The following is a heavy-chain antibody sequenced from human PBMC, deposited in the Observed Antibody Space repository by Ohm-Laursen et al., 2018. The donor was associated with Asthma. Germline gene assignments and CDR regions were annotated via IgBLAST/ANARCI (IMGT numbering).Heavy chain of an antibody. CDR2: IYSSGST. CDR3: AKGPDDYGDYLDWYFDV. D-gene: IGHD4-17*01. J-gene: IGHJ2*01. V-gene: IGHV4-61*08. Sequence: GTLSLTCNVSGASISSGGLYWTWIRQHPGKGLEWIGYIYSSGSTNYNPSLKTRVTISVDTSKNQFSLRLSSVTAADTAVYYCAKGPDDYGDYLDWYFDVWGRGTLVTVSS. CDR1: GASISSGGLY.